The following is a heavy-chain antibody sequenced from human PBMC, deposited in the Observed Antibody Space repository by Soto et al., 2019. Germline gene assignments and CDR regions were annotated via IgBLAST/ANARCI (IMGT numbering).Heavy chain of an antibody. V-gene: IGHV4-39*02. CDR3: ARDYSSASRNWFDP. D-gene: IGHD6-19*01. CDR2: ICYSRST. Sequence: SETLSLTCSVSGGSINSSSYFWGWVRQPPGKGLEWIGSICYSRSTYYNPSLRSRVTISVDTSKNQFSLKLSSVTAADTAVFYCARDYSSASRNWFDPWGEGTLVTVFS. CDR1: GGSINSSSYF. J-gene: IGHJ5*02.